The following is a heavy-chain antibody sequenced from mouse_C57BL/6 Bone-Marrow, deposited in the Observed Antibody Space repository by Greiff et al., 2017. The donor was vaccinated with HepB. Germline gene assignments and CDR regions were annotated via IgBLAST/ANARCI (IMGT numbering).Heavy chain of an antibody. V-gene: IGHV5-17*01. CDR1: GFTFSDYG. CDR3: ARGLRGYAMDY. Sequence: EVQLQQSGGGLVKPGGSLKLSCAASGFTFSDYGMHWVRQAPEKGLEWVAYISSGSSTIYYADTVKGRFTISRDNAKNTLFLQMTSLRSEDTAMYYCARGLRGYAMDYWGQGTSVTVSS. CDR2: ISSGSSTI. J-gene: IGHJ4*01.